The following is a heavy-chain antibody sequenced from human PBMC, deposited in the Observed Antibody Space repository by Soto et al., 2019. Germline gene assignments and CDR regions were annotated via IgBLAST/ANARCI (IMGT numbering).Heavy chain of an antibody. V-gene: IGHV3-74*01. CDR1: GFTFSSYW. D-gene: IGHD5-18*01. Sequence: EVQLVESGGGLVQPGGSLRLSCAASGFTFSSYWMHWVRQAPGKGLVWISRIKADGSSYYADSVRGRFTISRDNAKNKLYLQMNSLRDEDTAVYYCARGIRNYYGTDVWGQGTTVSVSS. CDR2: IKADGSS. J-gene: IGHJ6*02. CDR3: ARGIRNYYGTDV.